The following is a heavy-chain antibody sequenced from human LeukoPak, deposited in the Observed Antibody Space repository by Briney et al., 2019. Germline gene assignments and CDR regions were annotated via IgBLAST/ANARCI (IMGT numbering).Heavy chain of an antibody. D-gene: IGHD2-15*01. CDR1: GFTFANYA. CDR3: ARVGYCSGGSCYGMDV. Sequence: GGSLRLSCAASGFTFANYAMSWVRQAPGKGLEWVSAIVGSDVNTYYADSVRGRFTISRDNSENTLYLQMNSLRAEDTAVYYCARVGYCSGGSCYGMDVWGQGTTVTVSS. J-gene: IGHJ6*02. V-gene: IGHV3-23*01. CDR2: IVGSDVNT.